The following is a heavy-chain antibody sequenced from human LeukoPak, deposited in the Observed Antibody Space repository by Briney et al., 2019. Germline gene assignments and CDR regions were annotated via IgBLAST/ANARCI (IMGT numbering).Heavy chain of an antibody. CDR3: ARDSGYYDSSGFNDY. Sequence: PGGSPRLSCAASGFTFSSYSMNWVRQAPGKGLEWVSSISSSSSYIYYADSVKGRFTISRDNAKNSLYLQMNSLRAEDTAVYYCARDSGYYDSSGFNDYWGQGTLVTVSS. V-gene: IGHV3-21*01. D-gene: IGHD3-22*01. CDR2: ISSSSSYI. CDR1: GFTFSSYS. J-gene: IGHJ4*02.